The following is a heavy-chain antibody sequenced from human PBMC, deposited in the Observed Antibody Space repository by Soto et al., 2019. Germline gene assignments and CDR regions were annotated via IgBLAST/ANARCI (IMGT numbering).Heavy chain of an antibody. V-gene: IGHV3-30*18. CDR1: GFTFSDYG. Sequence: QVQLVESGGGVVQPGRSLRLSCAASGFTFSDYGMHWFRQAPGKGLEWVGVIIYDGSEKYYGDAVKGRFTISRDNSKNTLYLQMNSLRTEDTGVYYCAKEVALTGWTYGDFWGQGTLVTVSS. CDR2: IIYDGSEK. J-gene: IGHJ4*02. D-gene: IGHD1-7*01. CDR3: AKEVALTGWTYGDF.